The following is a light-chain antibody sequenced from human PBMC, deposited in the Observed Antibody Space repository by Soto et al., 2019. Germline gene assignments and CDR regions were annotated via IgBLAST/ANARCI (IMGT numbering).Light chain of an antibody. Sequence: QMTQSPSSLSASVGHRVPITCRSSQSISSYLNWYQQKPGKAPKLLIYAASSLQSGVPSSFSGSGSGTDFTLTISSLQHEDFATYYCQQSYSTPLTFGRGTRVDIK. CDR3: QQSYSTPLT. V-gene: IGKV1-39*01. CDR1: QSISSY. J-gene: IGKJ4*01. CDR2: AAS.